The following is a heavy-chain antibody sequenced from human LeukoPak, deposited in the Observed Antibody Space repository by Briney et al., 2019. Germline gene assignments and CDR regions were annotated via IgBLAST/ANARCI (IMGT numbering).Heavy chain of an antibody. CDR2: ISGSSSTI. J-gene: IGHJ4*02. Sequence: GGSLRLSCAASGFNFNNYVMHWVRQAPGKGLEWVSYISGSSSTIYYADSVKGRFTISRDNAKNSLYLQMNSLRAEDTAVYYCARDGDIVPFDYWGQGTLVTVSS. V-gene: IGHV3-48*01. CDR1: GFNFNNYV. D-gene: IGHD5-12*01. CDR3: ARDGDIVPFDY.